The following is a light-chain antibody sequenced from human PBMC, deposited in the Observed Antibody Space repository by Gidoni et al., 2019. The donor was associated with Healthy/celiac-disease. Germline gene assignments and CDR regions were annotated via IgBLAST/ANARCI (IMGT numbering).Light chain of an antibody. CDR3: QQSYSTLFT. J-gene: IGKJ3*01. Sequence: DIQMTQSPSSLSASVGDRVTITCRASQSISSYLHWYQQKPGKAPQLLIYAASSLQSGVPSRFSGSGSGTDFTLTISSLQPEDFATYYCQQSYSTLFTFGPGTKVDIK. V-gene: IGKV1-39*01. CDR2: AAS. CDR1: QSISSY.